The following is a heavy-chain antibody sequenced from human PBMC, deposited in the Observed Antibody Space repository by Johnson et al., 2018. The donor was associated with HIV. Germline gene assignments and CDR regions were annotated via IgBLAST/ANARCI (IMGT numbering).Heavy chain of an antibody. Sequence: QVQLVESGGGVVQPGRSLRLSCAASGFTFSSYAMHWVRQAPGKGLEWVAVISYDGSNKYYADSVKGRFTISSDNSKNTLYLQMNSLRAEDTALYYCAAIGGIGSSWSAAFDIWGQGTMVTVSS. J-gene: IGHJ3*02. CDR3: AAIGGIGSSWSAAFDI. V-gene: IGHV3-30-3*01. D-gene: IGHD6-13*01. CDR2: ISYDGSNK. CDR1: GFTFSSYA.